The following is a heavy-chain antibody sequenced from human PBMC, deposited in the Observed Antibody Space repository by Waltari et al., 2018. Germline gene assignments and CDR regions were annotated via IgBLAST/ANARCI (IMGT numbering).Heavy chain of an antibody. V-gene: IGHV3-23*04. CDR2: ISESGGST. CDR1: GFTFISYA. Sequence: EVQLVESGGGLVQPGGSLRLSCAASGFTFISYAMSWVRQAPGKGLWWVSVISESGGSTHYADSVKGRCTISRDNSKNTLYRQMNSLRADDTAIYYCAKQPYYTGGGSFDYWGQGTLVTVSS. D-gene: IGHD2-8*02. CDR3: AKQPYYTGGGSFDY. J-gene: IGHJ4*02.